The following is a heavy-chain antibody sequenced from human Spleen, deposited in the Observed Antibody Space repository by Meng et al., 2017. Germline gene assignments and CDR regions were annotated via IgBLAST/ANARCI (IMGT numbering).Heavy chain of an antibody. Sequence: QGTLQQWGAGRLKPSETLSLTCVVSGGSFSDYYWSWIRQPPGKGLEWIGEINHSGSTNYNPSLESRATISVDTSQNNLSLKLSSVTAADSAVYYCARGYSSSWYGTYWYFDLWGRGTLVTVSS. CDR2: INHSGST. CDR1: GGSFSDYY. D-gene: IGHD6-13*01. J-gene: IGHJ2*01. CDR3: ARGYSSSWYGTYWYFDL. V-gene: IGHV4-34*01.